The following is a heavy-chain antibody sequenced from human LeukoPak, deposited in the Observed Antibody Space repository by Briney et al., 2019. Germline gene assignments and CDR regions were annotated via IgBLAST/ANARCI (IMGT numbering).Heavy chain of an antibody. CDR3: ARALEDHFDY. D-gene: IGHD1-1*01. V-gene: IGHV4-59*08. J-gene: IGHJ4*02. CDR1: GGSISGYY. CDR2: FYYSGST. Sequence: PSETLSLTCSVSGGSISGYYWSWLRQPPGRGLEWIGYFYYSGSTYYNPSLKSRVTISVDTSKNQFSLKLSSVTAADTAVYYCARALEDHFDYWGQGTLVTVSS.